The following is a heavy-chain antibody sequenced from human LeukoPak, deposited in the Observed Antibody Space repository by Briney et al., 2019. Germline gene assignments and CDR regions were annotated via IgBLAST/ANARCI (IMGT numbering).Heavy chain of an antibody. CDR3: ARASNQLPDILYWYFDL. D-gene: IGHD2-2*01. V-gene: IGHV3-66*01. CDR1: GFSVSNNY. J-gene: IGHJ2*01. CDR2: IYSGGHT. Sequence: GGSLRLSCAASGFSVSNNYMSWVRQAPGKGLEWVSVIYSGGHTYYADSVKGRFTISRDYSKNTLYLQMNNLRAEDTAVYYCARASNQLPDILYWYFDLWGRGTLVTVSS.